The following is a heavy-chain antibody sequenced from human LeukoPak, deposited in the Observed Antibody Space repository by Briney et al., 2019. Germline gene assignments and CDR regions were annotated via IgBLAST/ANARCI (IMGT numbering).Heavy chain of an antibody. CDR3: ARGSRIAARPRQIDY. D-gene: IGHD6-6*01. J-gene: IGHJ4*02. CDR2: ISSSSSYI. CDR1: GFTFSPYS. Sequence: GGSLGLSCVVSGFTFSPYSMNWVRQAPGKGLEWVSSISSSSSYIYYADSVKGRFTISRDNAKNSLYLQMNSLRAEDTAVYYCARGSRIAARPRQIDYWGQGTLVTVSS. V-gene: IGHV3-21*01.